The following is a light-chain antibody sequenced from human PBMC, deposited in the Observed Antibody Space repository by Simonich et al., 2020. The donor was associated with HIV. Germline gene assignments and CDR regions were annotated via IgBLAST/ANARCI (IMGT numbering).Light chain of an antibody. CDR1: QSLLYSDGKTN. Sequence: DIVMTQTPISLSVTPGQPASISCKSIQSLLYSDGKTNLSWYLHKPGQSPQLLIYEVSNRYAGVPDRFSGSGSGTDFTLKISRVEAEDVGVYYCMQSKQLPPTFGQGTKVEI. V-gene: IGKV2D-29*02. J-gene: IGKJ1*01. CDR3: MQSKQLPPT. CDR2: EVS.